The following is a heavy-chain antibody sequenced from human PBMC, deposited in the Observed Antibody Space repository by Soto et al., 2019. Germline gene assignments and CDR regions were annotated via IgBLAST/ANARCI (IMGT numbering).Heavy chain of an antibody. J-gene: IGHJ4*02. CDR1: GFTFSTYS. V-gene: IGHV3-48*01. D-gene: IGHD6-19*01. CDR2: ISSSSTI. Sequence: EVQLVESGGDLVQPGGSLRLSCAASGFTFSTYSMNWVRQAPGKGLEWVSSISSSSTIYYADSVKGRFTISRDNVQKCLYLQIPSLRAEDTAVYYCGRERGSGWSFDYWGQGTLVTVSS. CDR3: GRERGSGWSFDY.